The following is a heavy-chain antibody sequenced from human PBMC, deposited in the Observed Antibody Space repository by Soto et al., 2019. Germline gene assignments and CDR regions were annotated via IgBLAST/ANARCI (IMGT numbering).Heavy chain of an antibody. J-gene: IGHJ6*02. V-gene: IGHV4-30-4*01. CDR1: GGSISSGDYY. D-gene: IGHD6-13*01. Sequence: SETLSLTCTVSGGSISSGDYYWSWIRQPPGKGLEWIGYIYYSGSTYYNPSLKSRVTISIDTSKNQFSLKLSSVTAPDTAVYYCARESPEQQLVRDGYYYYGMDVWGQGTTVTVSS. CDR2: IYYSGST. CDR3: ARESPEQQLVRDGYYYYGMDV.